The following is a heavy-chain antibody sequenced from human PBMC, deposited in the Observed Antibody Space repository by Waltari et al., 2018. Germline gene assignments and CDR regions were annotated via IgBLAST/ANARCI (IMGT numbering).Heavy chain of an antibody. CDR1: GYTPTDLS. CDR2: FDPEDGET. D-gene: IGHD1-26*01. J-gene: IGHJ4*02. V-gene: IGHV1-24*01. Sequence: QVQLVQSGAEVKKPGASVKVSCKVSGYTPTDLSMHWVRQAPGKGLEWMGGFDPEDGETIYAQKFQGRVTMTEDTSTDTAYMELSSLRSEDTAVYYCIVGATRGRYFDYWGQGTLVTVSS. CDR3: IVGATRGRYFDY.